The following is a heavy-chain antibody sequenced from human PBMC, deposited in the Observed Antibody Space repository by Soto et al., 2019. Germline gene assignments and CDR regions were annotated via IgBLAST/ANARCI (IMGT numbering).Heavy chain of an antibody. CDR3: ARTHYYDSSNAFDI. J-gene: IGHJ3*02. D-gene: IGHD3-22*01. CDR1: GFTFSSFS. V-gene: IGHV3-48*01. Sequence: GGSLRLSCIASGFTFSSFSMNWVRQAPGKGLEWVSYTSTFGGDTYYADSVKGRFTISRDNDKNLLFLQMDRLRAEDTAVYFCARTHYYDSSNAFDIWGQGTMVTVSS. CDR2: TSTFGGDT.